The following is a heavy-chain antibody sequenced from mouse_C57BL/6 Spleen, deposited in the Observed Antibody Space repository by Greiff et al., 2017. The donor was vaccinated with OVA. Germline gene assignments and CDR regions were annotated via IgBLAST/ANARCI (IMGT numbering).Heavy chain of an antibody. J-gene: IGHJ4*01. CDR3: ARYHGSTDYYAMDY. CDR2: IYPRSGNT. Sequence: VMLVESGAELARPGASVKLSCKASGYTFTSYGISWVKQRTGQGLEWIGEIYPRSGNTYYNEKFKGKATLTADKSSSTAYMELRSLTSEDSAVYFCARYHGSTDYYAMDYWGQGTSVTVSS. V-gene: IGHV1-81*01. D-gene: IGHD1-1*01. CDR1: GYTFTSYG.